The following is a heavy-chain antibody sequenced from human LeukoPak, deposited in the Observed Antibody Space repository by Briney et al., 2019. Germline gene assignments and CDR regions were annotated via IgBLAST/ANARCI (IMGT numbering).Heavy chain of an antibody. J-gene: IGHJ4*02. CDR1: GFSSTSYS. D-gene: IGHD6-19*01. CDR2: MSSSSNYI. Sequence: PGGCLRLSCAASGFSSTSYSMNWVRPTPGGGRGWVSSMSSSSNYIYYADTVKGRFTISRDNAKNSLYLQMNSLRAEDTAVYYCAREPGDSSGWSEWGQGTLVTVSS. V-gene: IGHV3-21*01. CDR3: AREPGDSSGWSE.